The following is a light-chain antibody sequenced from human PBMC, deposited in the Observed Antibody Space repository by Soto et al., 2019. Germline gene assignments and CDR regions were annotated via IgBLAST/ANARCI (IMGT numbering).Light chain of an antibody. CDR3: QQYNKWLLT. CDR2: HAS. V-gene: IGKV3-15*01. CDR1: QSVSSN. J-gene: IGKJ4*01. Sequence: EIVMTQSPATLSVSPGERATLSCRASQSVSSNLAWYQQKPGQAPRLLIYHASTRATGIPARFSGSGSGTELTPSISSLQSEDFAVYYCQQYNKWLLTFGGGTKVQIK.